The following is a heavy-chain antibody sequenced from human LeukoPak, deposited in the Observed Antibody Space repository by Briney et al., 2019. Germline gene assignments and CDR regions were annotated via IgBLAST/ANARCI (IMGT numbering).Heavy chain of an antibody. CDR2: IYYSGST. V-gene: IGHV4-59*01. CDR3: ARWSVAARLGWFDP. CDR1: GGSISSYY. D-gene: IGHD6-6*01. Sequence: LETLSLTCTVSGGSISSYYWSWIRQPPGKGLEWIGYIYYSGSTNYNPSLKSRVTISVDTSKNQFSLKLSSVTAADTAVYYCARWSVAARLGWFDPWGQGTLVTVSS. J-gene: IGHJ5*02.